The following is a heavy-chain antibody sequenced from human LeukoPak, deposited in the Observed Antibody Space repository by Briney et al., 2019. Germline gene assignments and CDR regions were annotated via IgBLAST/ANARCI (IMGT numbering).Heavy chain of an antibody. CDR1: GDSISSSSYS. CDR3: ASRSLAAAMY. Sequence: SETLSLTCTVSGDSISSSSYSWGWIRQPPGKGLEWIGSIYYSGSTYYNPSLKSRVTISVDTSKNQFSLKLSSVTAADTAVYYCASRSLAAAMYWGQGTLVTVSS. CDR2: IYYSGST. J-gene: IGHJ4*02. V-gene: IGHV4-39*07. D-gene: IGHD6-13*01.